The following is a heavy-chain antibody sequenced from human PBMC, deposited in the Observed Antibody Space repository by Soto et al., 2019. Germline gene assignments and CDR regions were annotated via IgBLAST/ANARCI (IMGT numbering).Heavy chain of an antibody. D-gene: IGHD4-17*01. CDR1: GFTFDDYA. J-gene: IGHJ4*02. CDR3: ARDETGDYVKFLVY. Sequence: EVQLVESGGGLVQPGRSLRLSCAASGFTFDDYAMHWVRQAPGKGLEWVSGISWNSGSIGYADSVKGRFTISRDNAKNSLYLQMNSLRAEDTALYYCARDETGDYVKFLVYWGQGTLVTVSS. V-gene: IGHV3-9*01. CDR2: ISWNSGSI.